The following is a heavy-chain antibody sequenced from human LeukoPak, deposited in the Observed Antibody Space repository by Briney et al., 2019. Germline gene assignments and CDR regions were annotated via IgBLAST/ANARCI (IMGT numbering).Heavy chain of an antibody. CDR2: IYSGGST. CDR1: GFTVSSNY. J-gene: IGHJ4*02. V-gene: IGHV3-53*01. CDR3: ARAEYSSSWYSDY. D-gene: IGHD6-13*01. Sequence: PGGSLRLSCAASGFTVSSNYMSWVRQAPGKGLEWVSVIYSGGSTYYADSVKGRFTISRDNSKNTLYLQMKSLRAEDTAVYYCARAEYSSSWYSDYWGQGTLVTVSS.